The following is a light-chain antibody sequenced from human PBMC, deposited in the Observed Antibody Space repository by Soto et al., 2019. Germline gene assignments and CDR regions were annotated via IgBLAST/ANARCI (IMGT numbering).Light chain of an antibody. J-gene: IGKJ4*01. Sequence: EIVLTQSPGTLSLSPGERATLSCRASQSVSSSYLAWYQQKPGQAPRLLIYGASSRATGIQDRFSGSGSGTDFTLTIRSLQPEDFATYHCKQLGNYPLTFGGGTKV. CDR1: QSVSSSY. CDR2: GAS. CDR3: KQLGNYPLT. V-gene: IGKV3-20*01.